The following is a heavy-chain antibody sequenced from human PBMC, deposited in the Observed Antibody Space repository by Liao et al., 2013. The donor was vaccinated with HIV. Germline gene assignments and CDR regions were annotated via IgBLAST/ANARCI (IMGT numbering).Heavy chain of an antibody. V-gene: IGHV4-39*07. CDR2: LYYSGST. J-gene: IGHJ3*02. Sequence: QLHLQESGPGLVKPSETLSLTCTVSGGSISSRSYYWGWIRQPLGKGLEWIGSLYYSGSTHYNPSLKSRVTISVDTSKNQISLKLSSVTAADTAVYYCASWYYYDSSGYYSAGAFDIWGQG. D-gene: IGHD3-22*01. CDR1: GGSISSRSYY. CDR3: ASWYYYDSSGYYSAGAFDI.